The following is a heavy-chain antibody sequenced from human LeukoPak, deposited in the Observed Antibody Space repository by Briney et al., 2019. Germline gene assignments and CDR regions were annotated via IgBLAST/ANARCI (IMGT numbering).Heavy chain of an antibody. CDR3: ARGSSSGWYYSHMDV. CDR2: ISPTSGTI. D-gene: IGHD6-19*01. V-gene: IGHV3-48*01. Sequence: GGSLRLSCAASGFTFSSCAMNWVRLAPGKGLEWVSYISPTSGTIYYTDSVKGRFTISRDNAKNSLYLQMNSLTVEDTAVYYCARGSSSGWYYSHMDVWGKGTTVIVSS. J-gene: IGHJ6*03. CDR1: GFTFSSCA.